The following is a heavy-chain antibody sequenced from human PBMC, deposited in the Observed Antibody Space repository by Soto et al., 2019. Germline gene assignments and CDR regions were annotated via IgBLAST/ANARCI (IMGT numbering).Heavy chain of an antibody. V-gene: IGHV3-74*01. CDR2: INSDGSST. Sequence: PGGSLRLSCAASGFTFSSYWMHWVRQAPGKGLVWVSRINSDGSSTSYADSVKGRFTISRDNAKNTLYLQMNSLRAEDTAVYYCAREGWGSVYYYGMDVWGQGTTVTVSS. D-gene: IGHD7-27*01. J-gene: IGHJ6*02. CDR1: GFTFSSYW. CDR3: AREGWGSVYYYGMDV.